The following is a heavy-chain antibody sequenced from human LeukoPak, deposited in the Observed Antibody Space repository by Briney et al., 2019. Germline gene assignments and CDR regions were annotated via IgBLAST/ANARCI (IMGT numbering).Heavy chain of an antibody. Sequence: SETLSLTCAVYGGSFSGYYWSWIRQPPGKGLEWIGYIYYSGSTNYNPSLKSRVTISVDTSKNQFSLKLSSVTAADTAVYYCARSSMVPDYWGQGTLVTVSS. J-gene: IGHJ4*02. CDR3: ARSSMVPDY. CDR2: IYYSGST. D-gene: IGHD6-13*01. CDR1: GGSFSGYY. V-gene: IGHV4-59*08.